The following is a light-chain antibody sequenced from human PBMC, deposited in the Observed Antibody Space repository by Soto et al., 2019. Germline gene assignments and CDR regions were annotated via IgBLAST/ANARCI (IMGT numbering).Light chain of an antibody. J-gene: IGKJ1*01. CDR2: FGS. CDR3: MQSQQTPPT. CDR1: QSLLQSNGYNY. Sequence: DIVMTQSPLSLPVTHGEPASISCSSSQSLLQSNGYNYLDWYLQKPGQSPQLLIFFGSYRASGVPDRFSGSGSGTDFTLKIRSVEAEDVGIYYCMQSQQTPPTFGQGTRVEIK. V-gene: IGKV2-28*01.